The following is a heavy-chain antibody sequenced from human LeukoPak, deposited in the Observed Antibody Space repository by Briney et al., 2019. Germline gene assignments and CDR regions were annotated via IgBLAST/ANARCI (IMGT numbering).Heavy chain of an antibody. V-gene: IGHV4-59*01. Sequence: SETLSLTCTVSGGSISSYYWSWIRQPPGKGLEWIGYIYYSGSTNYNPSLKSRVTISVDTSKNQFSLKLSSVTAADTAVYYCARGLYRYCSSTSCEVWGQGTLVTVSS. CDR2: IYYSGST. D-gene: IGHD2-2*01. CDR1: GGSISSYY. CDR3: ARGLYRYCSSTSCEV. J-gene: IGHJ4*02.